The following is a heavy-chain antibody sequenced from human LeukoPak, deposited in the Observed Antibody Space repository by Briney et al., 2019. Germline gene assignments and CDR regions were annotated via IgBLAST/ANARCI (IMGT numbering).Heavy chain of an antibody. J-gene: IGHJ4*02. Sequence: GASVKVSCKASGGTFSSYAISWVRRAPGQGLEWMGGIIPIFGTANYAQKFQGRVTITADESTSTAYMELSSLRSEDTAVYYCARVYGDWTYYFDYWGQGTLVTVSS. CDR1: GGTFSSYA. D-gene: IGHD4-17*01. CDR3: ARVYGDWTYYFDY. V-gene: IGHV1-69*13. CDR2: IIPIFGTA.